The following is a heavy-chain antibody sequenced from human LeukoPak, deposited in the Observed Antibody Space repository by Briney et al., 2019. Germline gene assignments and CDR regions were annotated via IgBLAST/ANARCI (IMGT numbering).Heavy chain of an antibody. CDR1: GFTFSGYA. Sequence: GGSLRLSCAASGFTFSGYAMSWVRQAPGKGLEWVSGISAAGIINYMDSVKGRFTISRDNPKNTLYLQMTSLRAEDTAMYYCAKRVVGCSSSSCYIALDAWGQGNLVTVSS. CDR3: AKRVVGCSSSSCYIALDA. D-gene: IGHD2-2*02. V-gene: IGHV3-23*01. CDR2: ISAAGII. J-gene: IGHJ5*02.